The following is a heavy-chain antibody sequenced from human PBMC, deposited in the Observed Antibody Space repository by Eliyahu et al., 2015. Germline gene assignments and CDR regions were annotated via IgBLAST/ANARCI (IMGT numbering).Heavy chain of an antibody. D-gene: IGHD3-22*01. V-gene: IGHV4-38-2*02. CDR3: ARDLVVITRDWYFDL. CDR2: IYHSGST. J-gene: IGHJ2*01. CDR1: GYSISSGYY. Sequence: QVQLQESGPGLVKPSETLSLTCTVSGYSISSGYYWGWIRQPPGKGLEWIGSIYHSGSTYYNPSLKSRVTISVDTSKNQFSLKLSSVTAADTAVYYCARDLVVITRDWYFDLWGRGTLVTVSS.